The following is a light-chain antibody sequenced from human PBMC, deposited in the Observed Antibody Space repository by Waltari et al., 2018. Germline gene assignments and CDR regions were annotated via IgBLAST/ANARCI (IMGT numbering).Light chain of an antibody. J-gene: IGKJ1*01. CDR3: QHYNNWPRT. V-gene: IGKV3-15*01. CDR1: QSVSTN. Sequence: ETVMTQSPATLSVSPGESATISCRASQSVSTNLAWYQQKPGQAPRRLIYGASTRATGIPARFSGSGSATEFTLTISSLQSEDFAVYYCQHYNNWPRTFGQGTKVEIK. CDR2: GAS.